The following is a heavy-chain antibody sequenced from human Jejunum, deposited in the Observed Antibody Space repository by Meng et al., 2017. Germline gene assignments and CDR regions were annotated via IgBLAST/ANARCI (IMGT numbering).Heavy chain of an antibody. CDR3: ARDWDWVVWDY. CDR2: IKPDGRTT. J-gene: IGHJ4*02. D-gene: IGHD3/OR15-3a*01. CDR1: GFTFSPYS. Sequence: EWQLVRSGGVSVPPGGPLTLSCAVSGFTFSPYSMHWVRQAPGKGLVWVSQIKPDGRTTAYADSVKGRFTISRDNAKSTLYLEMNSLRAEDAAVYYCARDWDWVVWDYWGQGTLVTVSS. V-gene: IGHV3-74*01.